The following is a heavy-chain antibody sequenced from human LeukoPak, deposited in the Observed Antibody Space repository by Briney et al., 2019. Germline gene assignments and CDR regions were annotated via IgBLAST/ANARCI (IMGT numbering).Heavy chain of an antibody. CDR3: VRDGGGTTPYDW. CDR2: ISPDGRNI. CDR1: GFTLSDYW. V-gene: IGHV3-74*01. J-gene: IGHJ4*02. D-gene: IGHD1-7*01. Sequence: TGGSLRLSCAASGFTLSDYWMNWVRQAPGKGPVWVSHISPDGRNIAYADSVKGRFTISRDSAKNTLYLQMNSLRVGDTAVYYCVRDGGGTTPYDWWGQGTLVTVSS.